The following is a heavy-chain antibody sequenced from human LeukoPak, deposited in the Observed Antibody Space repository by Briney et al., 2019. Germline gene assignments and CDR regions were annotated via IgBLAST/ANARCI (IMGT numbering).Heavy chain of an antibody. V-gene: IGHV4-59*01. CDR2: IYYSGST. J-gene: IGHJ4*02. CDR3: ARVLIKPLMYFDY. CDR1: GGSFSTYY. Sequence: SETLSLTCTVSGGSFSTYYWTWIRQPPGKGLEWIGYIYYSGSTNYNPSLRSRVTISVDASKNQFSLRLRSVTSADTAVYYCARVLIKPLMYFDYWGQGTLVTVSS.